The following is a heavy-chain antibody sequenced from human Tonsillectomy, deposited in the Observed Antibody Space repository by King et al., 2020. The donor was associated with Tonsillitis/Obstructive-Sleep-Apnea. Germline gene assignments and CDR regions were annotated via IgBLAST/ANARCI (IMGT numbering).Heavy chain of an antibody. V-gene: IGHV3-30*18. CDR3: TKNDPSTMVRGVPYYYYGMDG. CDR2: ISYDGSNK. CDR1: GFTFSHYG. J-gene: IGHJ6*02. D-gene: IGHD3-10*01. Sequence: QLVQSGGGVVQPGRSLRLSCAASGFTFSHYGMHWVRQAPGKGLEWVAVISYDGSNKYYGDSVKGRFTISRDNSKNTIYLQVNRVRAEDTAVYYCTKNDPSTMVRGVPYYYYGMDGWGQGTTVTVSS.